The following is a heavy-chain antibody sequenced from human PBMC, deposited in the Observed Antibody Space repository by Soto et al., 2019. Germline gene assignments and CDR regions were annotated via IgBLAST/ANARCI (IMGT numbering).Heavy chain of an antibody. CDR1: VASIRSGGYY. Sequence: SETLSLTCSVSVASIRSGGYYWSWLRQPPGKGLEWIGHIYYTGSTFYSPSLKSRLTISLDTSKNQFSLDLRSVTAADTAMYYCARIEMASIKWGRGTLVTVS. CDR3: ARIEMASIK. V-gene: IGHV4-31*03. J-gene: IGHJ4*02. CDR2: IYYTGST.